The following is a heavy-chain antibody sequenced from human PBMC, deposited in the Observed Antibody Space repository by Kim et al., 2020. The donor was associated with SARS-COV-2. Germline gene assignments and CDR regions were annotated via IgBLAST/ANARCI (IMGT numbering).Heavy chain of an antibody. CDR2: ISAYNGNT. V-gene: IGHV1-18*01. D-gene: IGHD2-8*01. CDR1: GYTFTSYG. Sequence: ASVKVSCKASGYTFTSYGISWVRQAPGQGLEWMGWISAYNGNTNFAQKLQGRVTMTTDTSTSTAYMELRSLRSDDTAVYYCARDLHDIVLMVYDERRDAFDIWGQGTMVTVSS. J-gene: IGHJ3*02. CDR3: ARDLHDIVLMVYDERRDAFDI.